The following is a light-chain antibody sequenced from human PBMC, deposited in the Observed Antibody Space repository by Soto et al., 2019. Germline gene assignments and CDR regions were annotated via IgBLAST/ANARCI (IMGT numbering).Light chain of an antibody. V-gene: IGLV2-23*01. CDR1: SSDVGSHPL. CDR3: CAFSSAGTWV. J-gene: IGLJ3*02. Sequence: QSALTQPASVSGSPGQSITISCAGTSSDVGSHPLVSWYQQHPGKAPKLMISEDTKRPSGVSNRFSGSKSGNMASLTISGGQADEEADYYCCAFSSAGTWVFGGGTQLTVL. CDR2: EDT.